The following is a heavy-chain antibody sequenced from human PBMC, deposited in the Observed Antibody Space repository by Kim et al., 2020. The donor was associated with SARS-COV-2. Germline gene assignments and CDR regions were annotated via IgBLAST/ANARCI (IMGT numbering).Heavy chain of an antibody. Sequence: GGSLRLSCAASAFPFTSYSMSWVRQAPGKGLEWVSSISSTSSYIYYTDSVKGRFTISRDNAKNSLYLQMNDLRVEDTAIYYCVRERGAGYCSRSSCYFYDMDVWGQGTTVTVSS. J-gene: IGHJ6*02. CDR1: AFPFTSYS. D-gene: IGHD2-2*01. CDR3: VRERGAGYCSRSSCYFYDMDV. V-gene: IGHV3-21*01. CDR2: ISSTSSYI.